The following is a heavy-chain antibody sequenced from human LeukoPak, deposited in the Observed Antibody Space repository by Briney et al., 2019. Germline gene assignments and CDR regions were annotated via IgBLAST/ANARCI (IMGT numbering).Heavy chain of an antibody. CDR2: INPSGGSA. CDR1: GYTFINYY. Sequence: GASVKVSCKASGYTFINYYMHWVRQAPGQGLEWMGIINPSGGSATYAQKIQGRVTLTRDTSTSTVYMELSSLRSDDTSVYDCARDGYGSGRRLGMDVWGQGTTVTVSS. V-gene: IGHV1-46*01. D-gene: IGHD3-10*01. J-gene: IGHJ6*02. CDR3: ARDGYGSGRRLGMDV.